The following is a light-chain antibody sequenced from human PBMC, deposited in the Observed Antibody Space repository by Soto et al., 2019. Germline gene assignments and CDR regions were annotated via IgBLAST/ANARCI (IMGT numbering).Light chain of an antibody. CDR2: GVS. CDR1: QSVSSTL. J-gene: IGKJ1*01. Sequence: EPVLTQSPVALSLSSGERATLSCRASQSVSSTLLTWYQQKPGQAPRLLIYGVSSRATGIPDRFSGSGSGTDFTLTISRVEPEDFAVYFCQHYGDSSWTFGQGSRVKIK. V-gene: IGKV3-20*01. CDR3: QHYGDSSWT.